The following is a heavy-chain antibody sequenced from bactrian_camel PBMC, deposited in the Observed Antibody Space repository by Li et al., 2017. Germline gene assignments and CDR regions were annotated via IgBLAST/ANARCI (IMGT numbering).Heavy chain of an antibody. CDR2: IHSDGSNT. D-gene: IGHD1*01. J-gene: IGHJ4*01. V-gene: IGHV3-2*01. CDR1: GLTFSNHY. CDR3: TTPSWDEMRFTY. Sequence: VQLVESGGGLVQPGGSLRLSCAATGLTFSNHYMSWVRQAPGKGLEWVSSIHSDGSNTYYADSVKGRFTISRDNAKSTVYVQMNSLKSEDTALYYCTTPSWDEMRFTYWGQGTQVTVS.